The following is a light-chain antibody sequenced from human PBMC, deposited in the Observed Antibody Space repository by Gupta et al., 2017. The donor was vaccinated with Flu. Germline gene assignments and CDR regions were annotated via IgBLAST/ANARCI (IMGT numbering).Light chain of an antibody. J-gene: IGLJ2*01. CDR2: GKN. Sequence: TVRSKCQGDSIRSCYASWYQQKPGQAPVLVIYGKNNRPSGIPDLFSGSSSGNTASVTITGAQAEDEADYYCNSRDSSGNQLRVVFGGGTKLTVL. CDR3: NSRDSSGNQLRVV. V-gene: IGLV3-19*01. CDR1: SIRSCY.